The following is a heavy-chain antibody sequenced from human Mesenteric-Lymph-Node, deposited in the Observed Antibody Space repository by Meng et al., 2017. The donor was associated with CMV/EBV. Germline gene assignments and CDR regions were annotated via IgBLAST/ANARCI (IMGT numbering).Heavy chain of an antibody. D-gene: IGHD4-17*01. CDR1: GFTFSSYA. V-gene: IGHV3-30*02. Sequence: GESLKISCAASGFTFSSYAMHWVRQAPGKGLEWVAFIRYDGTAKYYADSVTGRFSISKDISQNTLYLQMNSLRPEDTSVYYCAKVAVFGDFEAFDVWGQGTMVTVSS. J-gene: IGHJ3*01. CDR3: AKVAVFGDFEAFDV. CDR2: IRYDGTAK.